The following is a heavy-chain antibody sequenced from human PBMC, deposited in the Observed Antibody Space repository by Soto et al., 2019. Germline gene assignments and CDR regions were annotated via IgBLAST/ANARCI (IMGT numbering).Heavy chain of an antibody. CDR3: ARDTFWFGELLYYFDY. J-gene: IGHJ4*02. V-gene: IGHV3-33*08. CDR2: IWYDGSNK. D-gene: IGHD3-10*01. CDR1: RFTFSYFP. Sequence: GGSLRLSCAASRFTFSYFPMHWVRQAPGKGLEWVAVIWYDGSNKYYADSVKGRFTISRDNSKNTLYLQMNSLRAEDTAVYYCARDTFWFGELLYYFDYWGQGTLVTVS.